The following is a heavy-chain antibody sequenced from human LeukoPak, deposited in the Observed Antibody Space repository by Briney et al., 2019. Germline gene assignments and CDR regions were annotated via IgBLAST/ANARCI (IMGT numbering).Heavy chain of an antibody. V-gene: IGHV3-48*01. CDR1: GFTFSSYS. CDR3: AKEWYVGSPPDH. Sequence: GGSLRLSCAASGFTFSSYSMNWVRQAPGEGLEWVSYISSLSGTIYYADSVKGRFTISRDNSRNTLYLQMNSLRPEDTALYYCAKEWYVGSPPDHWGQGTQVTVSS. CDR2: ISSLSGTI. D-gene: IGHD3-10*01. J-gene: IGHJ4*02.